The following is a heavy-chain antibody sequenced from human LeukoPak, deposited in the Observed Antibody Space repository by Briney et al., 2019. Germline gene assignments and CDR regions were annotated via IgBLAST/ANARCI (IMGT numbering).Heavy chain of an antibody. V-gene: IGHV4-34*01. CDR1: GFTFSSYA. J-gene: IGHJ2*01. Sequence: PGGSLRLSCAASGFTFSSYAMSWVRQPPGKGLEWIGEINHSGSTNYNPSLKSRVTISVDTSKNQFSLKLSSVTAADTAVYYCARHSDTYYYDSSGYYYGLWYFDLWGRGTLVTVSS. CDR3: ARHSDTYYYDSSGYYYGLWYFDL. D-gene: IGHD3-22*01. CDR2: INHSGST.